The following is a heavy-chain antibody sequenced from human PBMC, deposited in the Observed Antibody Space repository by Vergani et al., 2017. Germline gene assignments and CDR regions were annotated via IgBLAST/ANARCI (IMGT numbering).Heavy chain of an antibody. CDR1: GGTFSSYA. D-gene: IGHD3-3*01. CDR2: IIPILGTA. J-gene: IGHJ5*02. Sequence: QVQLVQSGAEVKKPGSSVKVSCKASGGTFSSYAISWVRQAPGQGVEWMGRIIPILGTANYAQKFQGRVTITADESTSTAYMELSSLRSEDTAVYYCAREKYYDFWSGYGGFDPWGQGTLVTVSS. CDR3: AREKYYDFWSGYGGFDP. V-gene: IGHV1-69*11.